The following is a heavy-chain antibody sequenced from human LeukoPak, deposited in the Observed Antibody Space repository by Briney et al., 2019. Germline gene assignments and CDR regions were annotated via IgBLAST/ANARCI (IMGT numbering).Heavy chain of an antibody. J-gene: IGHJ5*02. Sequence: SETLSLTCTVSGGSISSYYWSWIRQPPGKGLEWIGYIYYSGSTNYNPSLKSRVTISVDTSKNQFSLKLSSVTAADTAVYYCARAGGSGYYSRGGFDPWGQGTLVTVSS. CDR2: IYYSGST. V-gene: IGHV4-59*12. D-gene: IGHD3-22*01. CDR3: ARAGGSGYYSRGGFDP. CDR1: GGSISSYY.